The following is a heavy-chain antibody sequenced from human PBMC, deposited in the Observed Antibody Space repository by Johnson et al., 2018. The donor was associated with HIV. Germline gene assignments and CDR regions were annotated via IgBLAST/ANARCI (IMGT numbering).Heavy chain of an antibody. CDR1: GFTFSRNY. V-gene: IGHV3-33*08. CDR2: IWYDGSNQ. Sequence: VQLVESGGGVVQPGRSLRLSCAASGFTFSRNYMSWVRQAPGKGLAWVAVIWYDGSNQYYADSVTGRFTISRDNSKNTLYLQMNSLRAEDTAVYYCAREGEGYSSSWYDAFDIWGQGTMVTVSS. D-gene: IGHD6-13*01. J-gene: IGHJ3*02. CDR3: AREGEGYSSSWYDAFDI.